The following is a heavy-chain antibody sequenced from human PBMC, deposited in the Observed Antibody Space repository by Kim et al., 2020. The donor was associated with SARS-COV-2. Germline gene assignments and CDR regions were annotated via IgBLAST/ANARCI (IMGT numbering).Heavy chain of an antibody. D-gene: IGHD3-3*01. CDR1: GFTFSSYG. CDR2: IWYDGSNK. J-gene: IGHJ3*02. Sequence: GGSLRLSCAASGFTFSSYGMHWVRQAPGKGLEWVAVIWYDGSNKYYADSVKGRFTISRDNSKNSLYLQMNSLRAEDTAVYYCARGTYYDFWSGYGTDAFVIWGQGTMVTV. V-gene: IGHV3-33*01. CDR3: ARGTYYDFWSGYGTDAFVI.